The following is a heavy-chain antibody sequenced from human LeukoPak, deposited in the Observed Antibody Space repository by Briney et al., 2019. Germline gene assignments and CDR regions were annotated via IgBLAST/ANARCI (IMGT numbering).Heavy chain of an antibody. V-gene: IGHV1-2*04. J-gene: IGHJ4*02. Sequence: ASVKVSCKASGYTFTGYYMHWVRQAPGQGLEWMGWINPSSGGTNYAQKFQGWVTMTRDTSISTAYMELSRLRSDDTAVYYCARDGGYCSSTSCSEYFDYWGQGTLVTVSS. CDR2: INPSSGGT. CDR3: ARDGGYCSSTSCSEYFDY. CDR1: GYTFTGYY. D-gene: IGHD2-2*01.